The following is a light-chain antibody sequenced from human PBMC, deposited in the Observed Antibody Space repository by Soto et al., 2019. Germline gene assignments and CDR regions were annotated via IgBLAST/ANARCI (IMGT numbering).Light chain of an antibody. V-gene: IGKV1-5*01. CDR1: QTISFS. J-gene: IGKJ1*01. CDR3: QQYDKYST. Sequence: TQSPSTLSASVGDTVTITCRASQTISFSLAWYRQKPGKAPNLLIYDASTLQEGVPSRFSGSGSGTEFTLTVTRLQPDDFATYFCQQYDKYSTFGHGTKVDVK. CDR2: DAS.